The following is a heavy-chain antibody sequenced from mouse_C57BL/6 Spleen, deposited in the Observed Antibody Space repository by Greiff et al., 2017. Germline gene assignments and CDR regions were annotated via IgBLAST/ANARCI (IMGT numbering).Heavy chain of an antibody. CDR1: GFTFSDYG. CDR2: ISSGSSTL. Sequence: EVMLVESGGGLVKPGGSLKLSCAASGFTFSDYGMHWVRQAPEKGLAWVAYISSGSSTLYYAAPLQGRFPISRDNAKNNLFLQMTSLRSEDTAMYYWARTRDYDYSAWVAYWGQGTLVTVSA. CDR3: ARTRDYDYSAWVAY. J-gene: IGHJ3*01. D-gene: IGHD2-4*01. V-gene: IGHV5-17*01.